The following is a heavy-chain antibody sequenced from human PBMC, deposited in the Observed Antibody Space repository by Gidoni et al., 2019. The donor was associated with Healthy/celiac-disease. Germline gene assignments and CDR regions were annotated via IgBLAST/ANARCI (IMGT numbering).Heavy chain of an antibody. J-gene: IGHJ4*02. V-gene: IGHV3-30*18. D-gene: IGHD6-13*01. CDR1: GVTFSSYG. CDR3: AKDSASPYSSSWYYFDY. Sequence: QVQLVASGGGVVKPGRSLRLSCTASGVTFSSYGMHWVRQAPGKGLEWVAVISYDGSNKYYADSVKGRFTISRDNSKNTLYLQMNSLRAEDTAVYYCAKDSASPYSSSWYYFDYWGQGTLVTVSS. CDR2: ISYDGSNK.